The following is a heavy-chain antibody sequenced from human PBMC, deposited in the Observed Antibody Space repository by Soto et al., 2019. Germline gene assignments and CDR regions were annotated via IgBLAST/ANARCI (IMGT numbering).Heavy chain of an antibody. Sequence: PGGSLRLSCAASGYAFVSYAMSWVRQAPGKGLEWVSALTSSGGITYYSDSVRGRFTISRDNSNNTLYLQMNSLRAEDTAVYYCARGIVAARSGNWFDPWCQGTRVTVYS. CDR2: LTSSGGIT. J-gene: IGHJ5*02. V-gene: IGHV3-23*01. D-gene: IGHD6-6*01. CDR3: ARGIVAARSGNWFDP. CDR1: GYAFVSYA.